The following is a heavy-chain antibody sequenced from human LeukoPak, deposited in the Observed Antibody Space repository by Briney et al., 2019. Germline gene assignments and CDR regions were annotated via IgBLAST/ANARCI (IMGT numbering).Heavy chain of an antibody. J-gene: IGHJ4*02. D-gene: IGHD3-22*01. Sequence: SQTLSLTCTVSGGSISSGGYYWSWIRQHPGKGLEWIGYIYYSGSTYYNPSLKSRVTISVDTSKNQFSLKLSSVTAADTAVYYCARTWSSYDSSGCSTGYYFDYWGQGTLVTVSS. CDR3: ARTWSSYDSSGCSTGYYFDY. CDR1: GGSISSGGYY. V-gene: IGHV4-31*03. CDR2: IYYSGST.